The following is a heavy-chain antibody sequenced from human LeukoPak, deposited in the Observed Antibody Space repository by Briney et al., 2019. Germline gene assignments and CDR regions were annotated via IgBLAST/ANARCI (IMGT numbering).Heavy chain of an antibody. V-gene: IGHV4-39*01. J-gene: IGHJ4*02. D-gene: IGHD3-3*01. CDR3: ARTLRFLEWLFDY. CDR2: IYYSGST. CDR1: GGSISSSSYY. Sequence: SETLSLTCTVSGGSISSSSYYWGWIRQPPGKGLEWIGSIYYSGSTYYNPSLKSRVTISVDTSKNQFSLKLSSVTAADTAVYYCARTLRFLEWLFDYWGQGTLVTVSS.